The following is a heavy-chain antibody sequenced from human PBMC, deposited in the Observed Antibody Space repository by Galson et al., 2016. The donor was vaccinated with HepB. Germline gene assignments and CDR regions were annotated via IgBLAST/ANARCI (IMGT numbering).Heavy chain of an antibody. D-gene: IGHD3-10*01. CDR2: IDTNTGNP. CDR3: GYGSGSQYLGGMDV. Sequence: RQVPGQGLEWMGWIDTNTGNPTYAQGFAGRFVFSLDTSVSTSYLQISSLKAEDTAVYYCGYGSGSQYLGGMDVWGQGTTVIVSS. J-gene: IGHJ6*02. V-gene: IGHV7-4-1*02.